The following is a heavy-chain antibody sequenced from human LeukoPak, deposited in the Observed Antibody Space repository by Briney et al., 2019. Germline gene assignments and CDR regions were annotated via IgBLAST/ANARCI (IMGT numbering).Heavy chain of an antibody. CDR3: ARGGFWSGYFGPFDY. Sequence: ASVKVSCKASGYTFTSYAISWVRQAPGQGLEWMGGIIPIFGTANYAQKFQGRVTITADESTSTAYMELSSLRSEDTAVYYCARGGFWSGYFGPFDYWGQGTLVTVSS. CDR2: IIPIFGTA. V-gene: IGHV1-69*13. CDR1: GYTFTSYA. D-gene: IGHD3-3*01. J-gene: IGHJ4*02.